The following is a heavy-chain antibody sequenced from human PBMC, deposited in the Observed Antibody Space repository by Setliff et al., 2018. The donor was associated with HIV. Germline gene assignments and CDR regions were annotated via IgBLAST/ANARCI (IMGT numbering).Heavy chain of an antibody. CDR1: GYSLTSGYY. CDR2: IHDSGRT. D-gene: IGHD2-21*02. J-gene: IGHJ3*02. Sequence: SETLSLTCGVSGYSLTSGYYWGWLRQPPGKGLEWIGSIHDSGRTYYNPSLKSRVTISVDTSKNQFSLKLSSVTAADTAVYYCAREVDVVTTSDAFDIWGQGTMVTVSS. V-gene: IGHV4-38-2*02. CDR3: AREVDVVTTSDAFDI.